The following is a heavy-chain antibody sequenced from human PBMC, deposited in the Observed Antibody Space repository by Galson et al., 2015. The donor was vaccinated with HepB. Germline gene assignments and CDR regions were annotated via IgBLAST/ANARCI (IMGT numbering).Heavy chain of an antibody. J-gene: IGHJ2*01. CDR3: VREGPSGGYEGWYFDL. CDR2: ISTSGSTI. CDR1: GFTFSDYY. D-gene: IGHD6-19*01. Sequence: SLRLSCAASGFTFSDYYMRWIRQAPGKGLEWVSYISTSGSTIYYADSVKGRFSISRDNAKNSLYLQMNSLRAEDTAVYYCVREGPSGGYEGWYFDLWGRCTLVSVSS. V-gene: IGHV3-11*01.